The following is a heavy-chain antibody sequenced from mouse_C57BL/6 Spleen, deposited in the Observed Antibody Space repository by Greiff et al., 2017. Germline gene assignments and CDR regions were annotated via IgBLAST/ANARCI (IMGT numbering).Heavy chain of an antibody. Sequence: VQLQQPGAELVKPGASVKLSCTASGFNIKDYYMHWVKQTTEQGLEWIGRIDPEDGETKYAPKFQGKATITADTSSNTACLQLSSLTSEDTAVNYCAKDYGNSLHFDYWGQGTTLTVSS. CDR2: IDPEDGET. V-gene: IGHV14-2*01. J-gene: IGHJ2*01. CDR3: AKDYGNSLHFDY. D-gene: IGHD1-1*01. CDR1: GFNIKDYY.